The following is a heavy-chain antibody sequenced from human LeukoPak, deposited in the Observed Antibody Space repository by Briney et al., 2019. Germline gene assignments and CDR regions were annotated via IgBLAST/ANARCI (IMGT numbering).Heavy chain of an antibody. Sequence: PSETLSLTCAVYGGSFSGYYWSWIRQPPGKGLEWIGEINHSGSTNYNPSLKSRVTISVDTSKNQFSLKLSSVTAADTAVYYCARVAVVTPGGYYYYYMDVWGKGTTVTVSS. CDR3: ARVAVVTPGGYYYYYMDV. D-gene: IGHD4-23*01. CDR2: INHSGST. V-gene: IGHV4-34*01. J-gene: IGHJ6*03. CDR1: GGSFSGYY.